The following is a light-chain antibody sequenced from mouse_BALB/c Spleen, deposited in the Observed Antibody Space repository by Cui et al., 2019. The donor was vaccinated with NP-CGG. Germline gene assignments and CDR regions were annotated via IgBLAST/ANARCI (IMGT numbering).Light chain of an antibody. J-gene: IGLJ1*01. V-gene: IGLV1*01. CDR2: NTN. CDR3: ALWYSNHWV. CDR1: TGAVTTSNY. Sequence: QAVVTHESVLTTSPGETVTLTCRSSTGAVTTSNYANWVQEKPDHLFTGLIGNTNNRVPGVPARFSGSPIGDKAALTITGAQTEDEAIYFCALWYSNHWVFGGGTKLTVL.